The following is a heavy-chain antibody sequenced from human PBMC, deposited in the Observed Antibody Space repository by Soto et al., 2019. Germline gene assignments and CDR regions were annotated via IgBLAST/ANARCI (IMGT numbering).Heavy chain of an antibody. CDR2: INEYATTI. CDR1: GFTFGKYW. V-gene: IGHV3-74*01. CDR3: TRGGREPFDF. D-gene: IGHD1-1*01. Sequence: GVSLRLSCAASGFTFGKYWMHWVRNDPGKGLVGVSRINEYATTINYADSVKGRFTISRDNAKNTLYLQMNSLKVEGTAVYYCTRGGREPFDFWGQGARVTVSS. J-gene: IGHJ4*02.